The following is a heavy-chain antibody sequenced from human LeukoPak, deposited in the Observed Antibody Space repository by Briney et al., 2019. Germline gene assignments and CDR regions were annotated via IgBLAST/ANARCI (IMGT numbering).Heavy chain of an antibody. V-gene: IGHV4-39*01. Sequence: SETLSLTCTVSGGSISSSSYYWGWIRQPPGKGLEWIGSIYYSGSTYYNPSLKSRVTISVDTSKNQFSLKLSSVTAADTAVYYCASPNVDTTQYWGQGTLVTVSS. J-gene: IGHJ4*02. CDR2: IYYSGST. CDR1: GGSISSSSYY. D-gene: IGHD5-18*01. CDR3: ASPNVDTTQY.